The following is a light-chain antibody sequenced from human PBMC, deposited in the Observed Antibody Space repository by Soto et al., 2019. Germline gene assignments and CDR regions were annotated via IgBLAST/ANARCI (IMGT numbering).Light chain of an antibody. CDR2: EVS. Sequence: QSALTQPPSASGSPGQSVTISCTGTSSDVGGYNYVSWYQQHPGKAPQLMIYEVSKRPSGVPDRFSGSKSGNTASLTVSGLLAEDEADYYCSSYAGNSLWVFGGGTQLTVL. J-gene: IGLJ3*02. CDR1: SSDVGGYNY. V-gene: IGLV2-8*01. CDR3: SSYAGNSLWV.